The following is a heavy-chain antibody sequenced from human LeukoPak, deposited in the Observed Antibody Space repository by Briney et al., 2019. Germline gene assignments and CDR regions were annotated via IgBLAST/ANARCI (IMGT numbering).Heavy chain of an antibody. CDR2: ISSSGSTI. V-gene: IGHV3-11*04. Sequence: GGSLRLSCAASGFTFSDYYMSWIRQAPGKGLKWVSYISSSGSTIYYADSVKGRFTISRDNAKNSLYLQMNSLRAEDTAVYYCARELFYYDFWSAPSSYMDVWGKGTTVTVSS. CDR3: ARELFYYDFWSAPSSYMDV. D-gene: IGHD3-3*01. J-gene: IGHJ6*03. CDR1: GFTFSDYY.